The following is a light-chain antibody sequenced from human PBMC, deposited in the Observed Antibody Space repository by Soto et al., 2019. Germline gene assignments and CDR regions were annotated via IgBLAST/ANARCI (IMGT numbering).Light chain of an antibody. Sequence: EIVMTQSPPTLSVSPGERATLSCRASQSVGSKLAWYQQRPGQAPRLLIYDASNRATGIPARFSGSGSGTDFTLTISSLEPEDSAVYYCHQRQSWPRTFGQGTKVDIK. CDR2: DAS. V-gene: IGKV3-11*01. CDR1: QSVGSK. CDR3: HQRQSWPRT. J-gene: IGKJ1*01.